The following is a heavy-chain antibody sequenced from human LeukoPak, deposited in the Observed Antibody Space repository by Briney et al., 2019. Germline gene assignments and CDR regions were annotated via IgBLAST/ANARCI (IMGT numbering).Heavy chain of an antibody. J-gene: IGHJ4*02. D-gene: IGHD5-18*01. Sequence: SETLSLTCAVYGGSFSNYYWSWIRQSPGKGLEWIGEITHSGSTNYNPSLKSRVTISVDTSKNQFSLKLSSVTAADTAVYYCASTNVDTAIDYWGQGTLVTVSS. CDR2: ITHSGST. CDR1: GGSFSNYY. CDR3: ASTNVDTAIDY. V-gene: IGHV4-34*01.